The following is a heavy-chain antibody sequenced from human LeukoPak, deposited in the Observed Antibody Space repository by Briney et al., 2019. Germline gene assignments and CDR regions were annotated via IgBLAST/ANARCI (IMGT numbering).Heavy chain of an antibody. J-gene: IGHJ2*01. Sequence: GASVKVSCKASGYSFSSYGISWVRQAPGQGLEWMGRIIPILGIANYAQKFQGRVTITADKSTSTAYMELSSLRSEDTAVYYCARDYYDILTGYYSYWYFDLWGRGTLVTVSS. D-gene: IGHD3-9*01. CDR3: ARDYYDILTGYYSYWYFDL. V-gene: IGHV1-69*04. CDR1: GYSFSSYG. CDR2: IIPILGIA.